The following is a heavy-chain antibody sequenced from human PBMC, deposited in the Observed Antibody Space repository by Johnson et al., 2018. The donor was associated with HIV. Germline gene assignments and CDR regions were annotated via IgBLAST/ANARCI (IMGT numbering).Heavy chain of an antibody. J-gene: IGHJ3*02. Sequence: EVQGGEEGGGGGEPGGPRRPAWAASGFTFSTYWMSWVRQVPGKGLEWVANIKQDGSEKYYVDSVKGRFTISRDNAKNSMILQMNSLRADDTAVFYCARDLRVGAIDGFDIWGQGTKVPVAS. CDR3: ARDLRVGAIDGFDI. CDR1: GFTFSTYW. D-gene: IGHD1-26*01. V-gene: IGHV3-7*05. CDR2: IKQDGSEK.